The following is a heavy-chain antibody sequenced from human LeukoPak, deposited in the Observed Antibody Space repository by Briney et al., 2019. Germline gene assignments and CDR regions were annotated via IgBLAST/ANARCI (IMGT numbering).Heavy chain of an antibody. Sequence: GGSLRLSCAASGFTFSNAWMSWVHQAPGKGLEWVGRIKSKTDGGTTDYAAPVKGRFTISRDDSKNTLYLQMNSLKTEDTAVYYCTTDQYGSGSYSWGQGTLVTVSS. CDR3: TTDQYGSGSYS. D-gene: IGHD3-10*01. CDR2: IKSKTDGGTT. J-gene: IGHJ5*02. V-gene: IGHV3-15*01. CDR1: GFTFSNAW.